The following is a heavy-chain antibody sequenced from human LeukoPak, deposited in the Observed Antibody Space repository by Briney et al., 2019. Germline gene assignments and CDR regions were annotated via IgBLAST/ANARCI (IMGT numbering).Heavy chain of an antibody. CDR2: IFASGTA. J-gene: IGHJ4*02. D-gene: IGHD2-15*01. V-gene: IGHV4-61*01. Sequence: SSETLSLTCSVSGARLTNPTYFQWSWFRLPPGKGLEFIGKIFASGTAALTPSLKSRVTMSLDTSKNEFSLRLTSVTAEDSAVYYCARFKSGGFYYFDYWGQGTLVTVSS. CDR1: GARLTNPTYF. CDR3: ARFKSGGFYYFDY.